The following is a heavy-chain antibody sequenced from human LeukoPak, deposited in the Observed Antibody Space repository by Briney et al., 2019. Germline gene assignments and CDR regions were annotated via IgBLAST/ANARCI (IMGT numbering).Heavy chain of an antibody. D-gene: IGHD3-10*01. V-gene: IGHV3-7*01. CDR1: GFTLSSYW. Sequence: GGSLRLSCAASGFTLSSYWMSWVRQAPGKGLEWVANIKQDGSEKYYVDSVKGRFTISRDNAKNSLYLQMNGLRAEDAAMYYCVKPYYYSSGSLNWGQGTLVTVSS. CDR2: IKQDGSEK. J-gene: IGHJ1*01. CDR3: VKPYYYSSGSLN.